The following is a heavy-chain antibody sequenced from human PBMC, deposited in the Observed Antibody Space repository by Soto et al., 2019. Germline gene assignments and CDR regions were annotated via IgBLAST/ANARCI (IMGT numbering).Heavy chain of an antibody. CDR2: IVVGSGNT. D-gene: IGHD2-2*01. CDR3: ANDIIVIPGAKGLDY. J-gene: IGHJ4*02. Sequence: GASVKVSCKASGFTFTSSAVQWVRQARGQRLEWIGWIVVGSGNTNYAQKFQERVTITRDMSTSTAYMELSSLRSEDTAVYYCANDIIVIPGAKGLDYWAQGALVTVSS. CDR1: GFTFTSSA. V-gene: IGHV1-58*01.